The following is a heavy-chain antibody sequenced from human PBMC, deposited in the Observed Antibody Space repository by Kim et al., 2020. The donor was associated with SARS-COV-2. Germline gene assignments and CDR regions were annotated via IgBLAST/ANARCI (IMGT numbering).Heavy chain of an antibody. D-gene: IGHD3-16*01. Sequence: SVKVSCKASGGTFSSYAISWVRQAPGQGLEWMGGIIPIFGTANYAQKFQGRVTITADESTSTAYMELSSLRSEDTAVYYCARVNDYVWGSYSYYYGMDVWGQGTTVTVSS. CDR1: GGTFSSYA. CDR3: ARVNDYVWGSYSYYYGMDV. CDR2: IIPIFGTA. J-gene: IGHJ6*02. V-gene: IGHV1-69*13.